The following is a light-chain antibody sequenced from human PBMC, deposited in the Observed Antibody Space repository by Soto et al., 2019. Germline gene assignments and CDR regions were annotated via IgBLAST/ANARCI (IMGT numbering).Light chain of an antibody. V-gene: IGKV3-15*01. Sequence: IVMTQSPGTLSVSPGERATLSCRASQNIGNKVGWYQQKPGQAPRLLIYGASTRATGIPVRFSGSGSGTEFTLSTTSLQSEDSAFYYCQEYNDWHPITFGGWTKVDI. CDR2: GAS. J-gene: IGKJ4*01. CDR1: QNIGNK. CDR3: QEYNDWHPIT.